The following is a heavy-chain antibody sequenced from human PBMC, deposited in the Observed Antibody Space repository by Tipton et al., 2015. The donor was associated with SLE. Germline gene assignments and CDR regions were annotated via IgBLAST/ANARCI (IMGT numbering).Heavy chain of an antibody. Sequence: SLRLSCSVSGFTFSSYGMHWVRQAPGKGLEWVAVIWYDGSNKYYADSVKGRFTISRDNSKNTLYLQMNSLRAEDTAVYYCSGELTYYYGMDVWGQGTTVTVSS. CDR2: IWYDGSNK. J-gene: IGHJ6*02. V-gene: IGHV3-33*01. D-gene: IGHD2-21*02. CDR1: GFTFSSYG. CDR3: SGELTYYYGMDV.